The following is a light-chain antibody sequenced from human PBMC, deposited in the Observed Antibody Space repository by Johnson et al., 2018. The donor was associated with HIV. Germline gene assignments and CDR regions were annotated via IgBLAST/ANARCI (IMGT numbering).Light chain of an antibody. CDR3: GTWDTSPSGGGV. CDR2: KDN. Sequence: SVLTQPPSVSAAPGQKVTISCSGSSSTIGNNFVSWYQVLPGTAPKLLIYKDNERPSWIPDRFSGSKSVPLATLDITGLQTADEADYYCGTWDTSPSGGGVFGTGTKVTVL. V-gene: IGLV1-51*02. J-gene: IGLJ1*01. CDR1: SSTIGNNF.